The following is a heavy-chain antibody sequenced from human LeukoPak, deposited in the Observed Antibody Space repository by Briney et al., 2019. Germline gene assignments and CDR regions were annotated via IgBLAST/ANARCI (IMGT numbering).Heavy chain of an antibody. CDR1: GGSISSGDYY. Sequence: SQTLSLTCTVSGGSISSGDYYWSWIRQPPGKGLEWIGYIYYSGSTYYNPSLKSRVTISVDTSKNQFSLKLSSVTAADTAVYYCARVRRVVPRWFDPWGQGTLVTVSS. J-gene: IGHJ5*02. V-gene: IGHV4-30-4*08. D-gene: IGHD2-2*01. CDR3: ARVRRVVPRWFDP. CDR2: IYYSGST.